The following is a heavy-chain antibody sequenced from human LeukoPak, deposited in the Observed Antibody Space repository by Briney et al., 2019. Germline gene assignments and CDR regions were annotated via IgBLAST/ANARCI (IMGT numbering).Heavy chain of an antibody. D-gene: IGHD3-9*01. CDR1: GGSFRGSY. J-gene: IGHJ3*02. Sequence: PSQTMSLTCSVYGGSFRGSYWSWIPHPPGKGMDWNGEINHSERTNYNPSLKSRVTILVDTSKNQFSLKLSSVTAADTAVYYCFFFFKQKTAYEILTRTGAFDIWGQGTMVTVSS. CDR3: FFFFKQKTAYEILTRTGAFDI. V-gene: IGHV4-34*01. CDR2: INHSERT.